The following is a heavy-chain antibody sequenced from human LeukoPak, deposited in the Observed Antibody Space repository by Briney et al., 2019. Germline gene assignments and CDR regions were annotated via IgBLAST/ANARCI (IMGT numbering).Heavy chain of an antibody. J-gene: IGHJ6*03. Sequence: SETLSLTCTVSGGSISSSSYYWGWIRQPPGKGLEWIGSIYYSGSTYYNPSLKSRVTISVDTSKNQFSLMLNSVTAADTAVYYCAREYRRIAAAGPSYYMDVWGRGTTVTVSS. CDR1: GGSISSSSYY. CDR3: AREYRRIAAAGPSYYMDV. D-gene: IGHD6-13*01. CDR2: IYYSGST. V-gene: IGHV4-39*07.